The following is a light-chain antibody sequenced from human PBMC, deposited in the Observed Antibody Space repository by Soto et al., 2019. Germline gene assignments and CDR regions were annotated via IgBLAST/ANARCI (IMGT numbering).Light chain of an antibody. J-gene: IGKJ4*02. CDR1: QSIGSH. Sequence: IQVTQSPSSLSASVGDRVTITCRASQSIGSHLNWYQQKPGTAPNLLIHGASSLQGGVPSRFSGSGSGTDFTLTISTLQPEDFATYYCLQTYSLPVAFGGGTKVDI. V-gene: IGKV1-39*01. CDR3: LQTYSLPVA. CDR2: GAS.